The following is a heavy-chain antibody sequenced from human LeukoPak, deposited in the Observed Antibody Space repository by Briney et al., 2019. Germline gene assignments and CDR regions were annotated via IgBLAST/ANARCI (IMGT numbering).Heavy chain of an antibody. CDR3: GRGETGVLLFGEVTYPQGMEL. CDR2: IWYDGSNK. J-gene: IGHJ6*04. CDR1: GFTFSSYG. D-gene: IGHD3-10*01. Sequence: GGSLRLSCAASGFTFSSYGMHWVRQAPGKGLEWVAVIWYDGSNKYYADSVKGRFTISRDNSKNTLYLQMNSLRAEDTAVYYWGRGETGVLLFGEVTYPQGMELWGKRATVNVPP. V-gene: IGHV3-33*01.